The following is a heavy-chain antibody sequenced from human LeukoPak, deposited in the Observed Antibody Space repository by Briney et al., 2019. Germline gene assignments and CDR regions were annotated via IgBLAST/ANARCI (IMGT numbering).Heavy chain of an antibody. Sequence: ASVKVSCKASGYTFTGYYMHWVRQAPGQGLEWMGWINPNSGGTNYAQRFQGRVTMTRDTSISTAYMELSRLRSDDTAVYYRATLSGNSWEYYFDYWGQGTLVTVSS. J-gene: IGHJ4*02. D-gene: IGHD1-26*01. CDR2: INPNSGGT. CDR1: GYTFTGYY. V-gene: IGHV1-2*02. CDR3: ATLSGNSWEYYFDY.